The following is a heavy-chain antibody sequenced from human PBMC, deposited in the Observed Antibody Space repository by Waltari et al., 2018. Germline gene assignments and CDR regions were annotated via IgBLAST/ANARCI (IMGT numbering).Heavy chain of an antibody. Sequence: QVHLQESGPGLVKPSETLSLTCTVSRGSIIGFYWSWIRSPPGKGLEWIGSILYSGTTVYSPSLESRVTMSVDMSKSRFALELGSVTAADTAVYHCARYHCTSGVGQSFDYWGQGILVTVSS. CDR2: ILYSGTT. D-gene: IGHD2-8*01. V-gene: IGHV4-59*01. CDR3: ARYHCTSGVGQSFDY. CDR1: RGSIIGFY. J-gene: IGHJ4*02.